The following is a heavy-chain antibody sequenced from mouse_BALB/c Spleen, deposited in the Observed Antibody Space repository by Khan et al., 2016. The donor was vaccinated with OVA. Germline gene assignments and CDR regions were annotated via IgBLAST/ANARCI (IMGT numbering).Heavy chain of an antibody. CDR1: GYTFTNYG. V-gene: IGHV9-3-1*01. Sequence: QIQLVQSGPELKKPGETVKISCKASGYTFTNYGMNWVKQAPGKGLKWMGWINTYTGEPTYADDFKGRSAFSLETSASTAYLQIKNLKNEDTATXFCARSNSCGYFDVWGAGTTVTVSS. J-gene: IGHJ1*01. CDR3: ARSNSCGYFDV. CDR2: INTYTGEP. D-gene: IGHD4-1*02.